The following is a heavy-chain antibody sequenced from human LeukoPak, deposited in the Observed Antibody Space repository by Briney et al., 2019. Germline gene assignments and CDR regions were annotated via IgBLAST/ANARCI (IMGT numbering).Heavy chain of an antibody. CDR3: AKIQGYFDY. J-gene: IGHJ4*02. Sequence: TGGSLRLSCAASGFTFSSFWMSWVRQAPGKGLEWVANIKQDGSEKYYVDSVKGRFTISRDNPKNTLYLQLNSLRAEDTAVYYCAKIQGYFDYWGQGTLVTVSS. V-gene: IGHV3-7*03. CDR2: IKQDGSEK. CDR1: GFTFSSFW.